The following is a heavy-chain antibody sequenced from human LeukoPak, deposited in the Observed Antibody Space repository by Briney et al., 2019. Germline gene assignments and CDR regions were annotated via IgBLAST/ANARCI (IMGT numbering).Heavy chain of an antibody. V-gene: IGHV3-23*01. CDR1: GCTFSSYP. J-gene: IGHJ4*02. CDR2: ISGSGGSI. D-gene: IGHD1-26*01. Sequence: PLGSLRQSRAATGCTFSSYPMTWVSQAPGKGLEWVSAISGSGGSINYPDSVKGRFTISRDNSKNTLYLQMNSLRAEDTAVYYCGRWELPDYWGQGTLVTVSA. CDR3: GRWELPDY.